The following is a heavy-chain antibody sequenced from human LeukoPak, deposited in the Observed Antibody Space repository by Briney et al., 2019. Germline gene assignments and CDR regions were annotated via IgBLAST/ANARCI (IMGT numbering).Heavy chain of an antibody. CDR1: GYTFTSYY. CDR2: INPSGGST. CDR3: ARSVNVGPPDH. J-gene: IGHJ4*02. Sequence: ASVKVSCKASGYTFTSYYMHWVRQAPGQGLEWMGIINPSGGSTSYAQKFQGRVTMTRDMSTSTVYMELSSLRSEDTAVYYCARSVNVGPPDHWGQGTLVTVSS. D-gene: IGHD2-8*01. V-gene: IGHV1-46*01.